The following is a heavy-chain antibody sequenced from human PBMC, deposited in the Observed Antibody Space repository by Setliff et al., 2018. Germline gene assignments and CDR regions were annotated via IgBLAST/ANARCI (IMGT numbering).Heavy chain of an antibody. V-gene: IGHV1-18*01. J-gene: IGHJ6*03. CDR1: GYTFTSYG. CDR3: VRRGYSSSSGYYHDYMDV. D-gene: IGHD6-6*01. CDR2: ISTYNGDT. Sequence: ASVKVSCKASGYTFTSYGISWVRQAPGQGLEWMGWISTYNGDTDYAQKLQDRLTMTTDTSTGTVYMELRSLRSDDTAVYYCVRRGYSSSSGYYHDYMDVWGKGTTVTVSS.